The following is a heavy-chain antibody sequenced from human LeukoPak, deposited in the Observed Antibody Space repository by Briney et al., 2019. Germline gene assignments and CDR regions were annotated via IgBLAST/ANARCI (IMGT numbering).Heavy chain of an antibody. Sequence: SGGSLRLSCAASGFTFSSYEMNWVRQVPGKGLEWVSVIYSDGTISYADSVKGRFTISRDNSENTLYLQMNSLRVEDTAVYYCAREVGGGASGQWGQGTLVTVSS. J-gene: IGHJ4*02. CDR1: GFTFSSYE. CDR3: AREVGGGASGQ. D-gene: IGHD3-16*01. CDR2: IYSDGTI. V-gene: IGHV3-66*01.